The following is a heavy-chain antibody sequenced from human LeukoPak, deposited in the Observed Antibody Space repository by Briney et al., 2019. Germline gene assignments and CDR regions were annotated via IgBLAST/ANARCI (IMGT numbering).Heavy chain of an antibody. J-gene: IGHJ6*03. CDR1: GYTFTGYY. V-gene: IGHV1-2*06. D-gene: IGHD6-13*01. CDR2: INPNSGGT. Sequence: ASVKVSCKASGYTFTGYYMHWVRQAPGQGLEWMGRINPNSGGTNYAQQFKGRVTMTRDTSISTAYMELSRLRSDDTAVYYCARYSSSWHYMDVWGKGTTVTVSS. CDR3: ARYSSSWHYMDV.